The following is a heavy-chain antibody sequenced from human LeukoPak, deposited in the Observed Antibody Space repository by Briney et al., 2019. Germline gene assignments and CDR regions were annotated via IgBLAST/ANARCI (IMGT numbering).Heavy chain of an antibody. D-gene: IGHD3-3*01. CDR3: ARGSPRFLETCWFDP. V-gene: IGHV3-33*01. J-gene: IGHJ5*02. CDR1: GFTFSSYG. Sequence: GRSLRLSCAASGFTFSSYGMHWVRQAPGKGLEWVAVIWYDGNNKYYADSVKGRFTISRDNSKNTLYLQMNSLRAEDTAVYYCARGSPRFLETCWFDPWGQGTLVTVSS. CDR2: IWYDGNNK.